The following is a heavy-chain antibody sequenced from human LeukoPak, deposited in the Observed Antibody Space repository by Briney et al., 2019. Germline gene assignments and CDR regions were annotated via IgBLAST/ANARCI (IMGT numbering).Heavy chain of an antibody. V-gene: IGHV3-49*04. CDR2: IRSKTYGWTT. D-gene: IGHD1-26*01. Sequence: PGGSLRLSCTTSGFTFGDYAMSWVRQAPGKGLEWVGFIRSKTYGWTTEYAASVKGRFTISRDDSKSIAYLQMNSLKTEDTAVYYCVGGSFFDYWGQGTLVTVSS. CDR3: VGGSFFDY. J-gene: IGHJ4*02. CDR1: GFTFGDYA.